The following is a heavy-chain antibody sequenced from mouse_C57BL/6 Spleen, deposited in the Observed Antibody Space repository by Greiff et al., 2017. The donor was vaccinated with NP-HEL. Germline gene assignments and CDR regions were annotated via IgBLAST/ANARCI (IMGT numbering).Heavy chain of an antibody. Sequence: VQLQQSGPELVKPGASVKISCKASGYSFTDYNMNWVKQSHGKSLEWIGVINPNYGTTSYNQKFKGKATLTVDQSSSTAYMQLNSLTSEDSAVYYCARADYYGSSYGFAYWGQGTLVTVSA. D-gene: IGHD1-1*01. CDR1: GYSFTDYN. CDR2: INPNYGTT. J-gene: IGHJ3*01. CDR3: ARADYYGSSYGFAY. V-gene: IGHV1-39*01.